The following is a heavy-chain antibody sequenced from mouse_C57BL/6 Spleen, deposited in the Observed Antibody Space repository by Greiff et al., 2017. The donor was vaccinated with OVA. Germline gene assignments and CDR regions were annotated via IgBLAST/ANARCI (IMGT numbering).Heavy chain of an antibody. CDR3: APTYYYGSSHWYFDV. J-gene: IGHJ1*03. CDR2: IDPSDSET. Sequence: VQLQQPGAELVRPGSSVKLSCKASGYTFTSYWMHWVKQRPIQGLEWIGNIDPSDSETHYNQKFKDKATLTVDKSSSTAYMQLSSLTSEDSAVYYCAPTYYYGSSHWYFDVWGTGTTVTVSS. CDR1: GYTFTSYW. V-gene: IGHV1-52*01. D-gene: IGHD1-1*01.